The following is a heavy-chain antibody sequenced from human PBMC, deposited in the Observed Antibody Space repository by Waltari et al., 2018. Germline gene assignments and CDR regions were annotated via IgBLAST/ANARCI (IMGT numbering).Heavy chain of an antibody. CDR2: IWYDGSNK. J-gene: IGHJ6*02. Sequence: QVQLVESGGGVVQPGRSLRLSCAASGFTFSSYGMHWVRQAPGKGLEWVAVIWYDGSNKYYADSVKGRFTISRDNSRNTLYLQMNSLRAEDTAVYYCARFLSAGGGYYGMDVWGQGTTVTVSS. D-gene: IGHD6-13*01. CDR1: GFTFSSYG. CDR3: ARFLSAGGGYYGMDV. V-gene: IGHV3-33*01.